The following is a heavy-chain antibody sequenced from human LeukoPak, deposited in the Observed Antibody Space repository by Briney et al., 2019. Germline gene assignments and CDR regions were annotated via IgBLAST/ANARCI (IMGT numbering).Heavy chain of an antibody. CDR3: ARGPGLGFL. Sequence: PSETLSLTCAVYGGSFSGYYWSWIRQPPGKGLEWIGEINHSGSTNYNPSLKSRVTISVDTSKNQFSLKLSSVTAADTAVYYCARGPGLGFLWGQGTLVTVSS. CDR1: GGSFSGYY. J-gene: IGHJ4*02. V-gene: IGHV4-34*01. D-gene: IGHD3-16*01. CDR2: INHSGST.